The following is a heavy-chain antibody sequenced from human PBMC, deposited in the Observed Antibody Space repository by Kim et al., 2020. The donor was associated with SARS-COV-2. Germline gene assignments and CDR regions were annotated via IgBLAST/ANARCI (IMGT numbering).Heavy chain of an antibody. V-gene: IGHV6-1*01. J-gene: IGHJ5*02. Sequence: AVSVKSRITINPDTSKNQFSLQLNSVTPEDTAVYYCARGGVITTAPWFDPWGQGTLVTVSS. CDR3: ARGGVITTAPWFDP. D-gene: IGHD3-22*01.